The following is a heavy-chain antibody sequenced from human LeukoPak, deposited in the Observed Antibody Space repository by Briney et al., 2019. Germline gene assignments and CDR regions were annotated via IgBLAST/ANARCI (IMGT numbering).Heavy chain of an antibody. CDR2: ISSSSSYI. D-gene: IGHD3-10*01. V-gene: IGHV3-21*01. CDR1: GFTFSSYS. CDR3: ARVRSGDAFDT. Sequence: SGGSLRLSCAASGFTFSSYSMNWVRQAPGKGLEWVSSISSSSSYIYYADSVKGRFTISRDNAKNSQYLQMNSLRAEDTAVYYCARVRSGDAFDTWGQGTMVTVSS. J-gene: IGHJ3*02.